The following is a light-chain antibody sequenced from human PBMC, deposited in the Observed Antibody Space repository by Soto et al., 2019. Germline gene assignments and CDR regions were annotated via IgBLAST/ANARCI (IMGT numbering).Light chain of an antibody. V-gene: IGKV3-11*01. J-gene: IGKJ5*01. CDR2: DAS. CDR3: QQRSNGPT. Sequence: EIVLTQSPATLSLSPGERATLSCRASQSVSNSLAWFQQKPGQAPRLLIYDASNRATGIPARFSGSGSGTDFTLTISRLEPEDFAVYYCQQRSNGPTFGQGTRLEIK. CDR1: QSVSNS.